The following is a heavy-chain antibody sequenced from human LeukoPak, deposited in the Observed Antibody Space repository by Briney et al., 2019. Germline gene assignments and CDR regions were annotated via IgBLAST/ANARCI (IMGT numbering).Heavy chain of an antibody. CDR2: IYYSGST. D-gene: IGHD3-22*01. CDR1: GGSISSGGYY. Sequence: SETLSLTCTVSGGSISSGGYYWSWIRQHPGKGLAWIGYIYYSGSTYYNPSLKSRVTISVDTSKNQFSLKLSSVTAADTAVYYCARVPYYYDSSGYPDYWGQGTLVTVSS. V-gene: IGHV4-31*03. J-gene: IGHJ4*02. CDR3: ARVPYYYDSSGYPDY.